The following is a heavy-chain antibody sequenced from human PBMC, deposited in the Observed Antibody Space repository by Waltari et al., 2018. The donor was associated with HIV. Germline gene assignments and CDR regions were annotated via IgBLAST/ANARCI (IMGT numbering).Heavy chain of an antibody. Sequence: VSSGGGRVQPGRSLGLSFEVSGFQFDDYAWFWVRQAPGKGPGCDSGITKNDCQIGYADSVKGRFTISRDNARNSLYLEMNKLKTEDTAVYCCTRNCGRFWDEGGGGYWGQGTLVAVS. D-gene: IGHD1-26*01. CDR3: TRNCGRFWDEGGGGY. CDR2: ITKNDCQI. CDR1: GFQFDDYA. V-gene: IGHV3-9*01. J-gene: IGHJ4*02.